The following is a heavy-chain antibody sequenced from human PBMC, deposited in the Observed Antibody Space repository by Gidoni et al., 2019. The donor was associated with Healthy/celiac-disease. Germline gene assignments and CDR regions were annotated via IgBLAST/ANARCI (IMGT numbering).Heavy chain of an antibody. Sequence: QVQLVESGGGVVQPARSLRLSCAASGFTFSSYGMHWVRQAPGKGLEWVAVIWYDGSNKYYADSVKGRFTISRDNSKNTLYLQMNSLRAEDTAVYYCAREGYYGSGSYYYYYGMDVWGQGTTVTVSS. V-gene: IGHV3-33*01. J-gene: IGHJ6*02. CDR3: AREGYYGSGSYYYYYGMDV. CDR1: GFTFSSYG. D-gene: IGHD3-10*01. CDR2: IWYDGSNK.